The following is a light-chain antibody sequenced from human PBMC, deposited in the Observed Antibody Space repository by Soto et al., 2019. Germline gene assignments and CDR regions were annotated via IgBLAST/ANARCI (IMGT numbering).Light chain of an antibody. CDR1: SSDVGGYNY. V-gene: IGLV2-14*01. CDR3: SSFTNTITRYA. Sequence: QSALTQPASVSLSPGPSITISCTGTSSDVGGYNYVSWFQHHPGKAPKLIIYEVSYRPSGVSNRFSGSKSGDTASLTISGLQAEDEADYYCSSFTNTITRYAFGTGTKV. CDR2: EVS. J-gene: IGLJ1*01.